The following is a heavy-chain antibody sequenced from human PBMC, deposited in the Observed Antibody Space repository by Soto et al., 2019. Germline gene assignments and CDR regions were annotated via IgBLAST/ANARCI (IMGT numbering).Heavy chain of an antibody. J-gene: IGHJ4*02. Sequence: PGGSLKISCKGSGYSFTSYWIGWVRQMPGKGLEWMGIIYPGDSDTRYSPSFQGQVTISADKSISTAYLQWSSLKASDTAMYYCARRAIAAAGIYYFDYWGQGTLVTVSS. CDR2: IYPGDSDT. CDR3: ARRAIAAAGIYYFDY. V-gene: IGHV5-51*01. CDR1: GYSFTSYW. D-gene: IGHD6-13*01.